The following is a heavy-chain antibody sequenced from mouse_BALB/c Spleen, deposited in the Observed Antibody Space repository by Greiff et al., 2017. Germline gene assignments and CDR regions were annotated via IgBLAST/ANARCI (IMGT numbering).Heavy chain of an antibody. CDR3: ARDPVVGEAAFAY. CDR1: GFSLTGYG. J-gene: IGHJ3*01. D-gene: IGHD1-1*01. CDR2: IWGDGST. V-gene: IGHV2-6-7*01. Sequence: QVQLKQSGPGLVAPSQSLSITCTVSGFSLTGYGVNWVRQPPGKGLEWLGMIWGDGSTDYNSALKSRLSISKDNSKSQVFLKMNSLQTDDTARYYCARDPVVGEAAFAYWGQGTLVTVSA.